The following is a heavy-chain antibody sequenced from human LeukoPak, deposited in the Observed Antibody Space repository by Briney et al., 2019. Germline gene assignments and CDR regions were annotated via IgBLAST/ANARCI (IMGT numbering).Heavy chain of an antibody. CDR3: ARVDSSGWSDWYFDL. D-gene: IGHD6-19*01. CDR2: INHSGST. J-gene: IGHJ2*01. CDR1: GGSFSGYY. Sequence: PSETLSLTCAVYGGSFSGYYWSWVRQPPGKGLEWIGEINHSGSTNYNPSLKSRVTISVDTSKNQFSLKLSSVTAADTPVYYCARVDSSGWSDWYFDLWGRGTLVTVSS. V-gene: IGHV4-34*01.